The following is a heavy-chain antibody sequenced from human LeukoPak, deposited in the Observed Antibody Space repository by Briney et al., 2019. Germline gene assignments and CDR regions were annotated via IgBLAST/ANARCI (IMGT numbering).Heavy chain of an antibody. CDR1: GGSISSYY. CDR3: AKDIDSSSSFDY. J-gene: IGHJ4*02. D-gene: IGHD6-6*01. V-gene: IGHV4-59*01. CDR2: IYYSGST. Sequence: PSETLSLTCTVSGGSISSYYWSWVRQPPGKGLEWIGYIYYSGSTNYNPSPKSRGTISVDTSKNQFSLKLRSVPAADPAVFYCAKDIDSSSSFDYWGQGTLVTVSS.